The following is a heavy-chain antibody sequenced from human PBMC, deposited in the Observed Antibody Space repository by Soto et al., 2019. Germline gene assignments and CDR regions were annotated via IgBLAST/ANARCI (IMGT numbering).Heavy chain of an antibody. Sequence: GGSLRLSCRASGFTFSSYAIHWVRQAPGKGLEWVALISYDGSNKYYADSVKGRFTISRDNSKNTLYLQMNSLRGEDTAVYYCARGYSSSSAAFDYWGQGTLVTVSS. CDR3: ARGYSSSSAAFDY. D-gene: IGHD6-13*01. V-gene: IGHV3-30-3*01. J-gene: IGHJ4*02. CDR2: ISYDGSNK. CDR1: GFTFSSYA.